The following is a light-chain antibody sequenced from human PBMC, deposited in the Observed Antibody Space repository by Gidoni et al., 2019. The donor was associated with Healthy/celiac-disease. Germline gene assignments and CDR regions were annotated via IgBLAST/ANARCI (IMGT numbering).Light chain of an antibody. CDR3: QSADSSHVV. J-gene: IGLJ2*01. CDR1: ALPKQY. CDR2: KDS. Sequence: SYELTQPPSVSVPPGQTARITCSGDALPKQYAYWYQQKQGQAPVLVIYKDSERPSGIPERFSGSSSGTTVTLTISGVQAEDEADYYCQSADSSHVVFGGGTKLTVL. V-gene: IGLV3-25*02.